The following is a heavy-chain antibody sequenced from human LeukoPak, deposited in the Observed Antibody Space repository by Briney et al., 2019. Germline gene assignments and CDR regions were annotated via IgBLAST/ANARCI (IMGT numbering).Heavy chain of an antibody. CDR2: IKQDGSEK. J-gene: IGHJ4*02. CDR1: GFTFSSYW. CDR3: ARDGGDCAGDSCYVDY. V-gene: IGHV3-7*03. D-gene: IGHD2-21*01. Sequence: GGSLRLSCAASGFTFSSYWMSWVRQAPGKGLEWVANIKQDGSEKYYVDSVRGRFTISRDNAKNSLSLQMNSLRAEDTAFYYCARDGGDCAGDSCYVDYWGQGTLVTVSS.